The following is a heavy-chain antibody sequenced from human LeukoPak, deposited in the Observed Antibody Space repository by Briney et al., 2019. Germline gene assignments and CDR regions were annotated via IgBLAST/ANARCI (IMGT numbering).Heavy chain of an antibody. CDR2: IFYSRST. CDR1: GCSISSYY. CDR3: ARDRHYYCDYVDDFDI. Sequence: SVTRPLTCTASGCSISSYYRIWIGHPPWKGLEWSGYIFYSRSTNYNPSLNSRVTISVDTSKQQFSLNLSTVAAATTARFFCARDRHYYCDYVDDFDIWGQGTMVTVSS. V-gene: IGHV4-59*01. D-gene: IGHD4-17*01. J-gene: IGHJ3*02.